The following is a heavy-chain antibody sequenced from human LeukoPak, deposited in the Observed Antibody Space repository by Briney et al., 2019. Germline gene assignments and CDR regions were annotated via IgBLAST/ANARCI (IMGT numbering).Heavy chain of an antibody. CDR1: GLSFSEYG. D-gene: IGHD3-10*01. J-gene: IGHJ4*02. CDR3: ALDIFIRFRELPGMFDS. V-gene: IGHV3-23*01. Sequence: PGGSLRLSCAAAGLSFSEYGMTWVRQAPGGGLEWVSGVSDSGDRAYYADSVKGRFTISRDNSKNMVYLQMNSLRVDDTAVYYCALDIFIRFRELPGMFDSWGQGTLVTVSS. CDR2: VSDSGDRA.